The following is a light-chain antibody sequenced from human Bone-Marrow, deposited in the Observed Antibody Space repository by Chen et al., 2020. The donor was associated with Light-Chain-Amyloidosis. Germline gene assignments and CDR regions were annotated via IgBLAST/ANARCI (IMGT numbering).Light chain of an antibody. J-gene: IGLJ2*01. V-gene: IGLV3-25*03. Sequence: SYELTQPPSVSVSPGQTARITCSGDDLPTKYAYWYQQKPGQAPVLVIHRDTERPSGISERFSGSSSGTTAALTSSGVQAEDEAYYHCQSADSSGTYEVIFGEGAKLTGL. CDR1: DLPTKY. CDR3: QSADSSGTYEVI. CDR2: RDT.